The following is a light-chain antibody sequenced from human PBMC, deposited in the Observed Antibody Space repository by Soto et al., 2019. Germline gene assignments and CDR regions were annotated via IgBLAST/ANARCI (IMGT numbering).Light chain of an antibody. CDR1: QTIERY. J-gene: IGKJ1*01. CDR3: QQYKDYVWT. CDR2: DAS. V-gene: IGKV1-5*01. Sequence: DIQMTQSPSTLSASVGDRVTITCRASQTIERYMAWYQQKPGRAPSLIIYDASTLERGVPSRFSGSGSGTEFTLITSNMQPDDFATYYCQQYKDYVWTFGQGTKV.